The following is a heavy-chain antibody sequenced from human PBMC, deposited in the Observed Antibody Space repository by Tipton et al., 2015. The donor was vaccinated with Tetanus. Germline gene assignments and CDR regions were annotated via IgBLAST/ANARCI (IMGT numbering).Heavy chain of an antibody. V-gene: IGHV3-13*01. CDR1: GFTLSTYD. J-gene: IGHJ6*02. CDR2: IGTAGDT. CDR3: ARGPAGSPMDV. Sequence: SLRLSCAASGFTLSTYDIHWVRQPPGKGLEWVSGIGTAGDTHYSGSVKGRFTISRENVKNSLSLQLNNLRVGDTAVYYCARGPAGSPMDVWGQGTTVTVSS.